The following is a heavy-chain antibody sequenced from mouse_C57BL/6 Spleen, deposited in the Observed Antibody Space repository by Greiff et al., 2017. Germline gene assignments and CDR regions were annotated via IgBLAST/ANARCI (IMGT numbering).Heavy chain of an antibody. CDR1: GFTFSDYG. J-gene: IGHJ4*01. CDR3: ARQITTVVATSYYAMDY. CDR2: IRSGSSTI. Sequence: EVKLVESGGGLVKPGGSLKLSCAASGFTFSDYGMHWVRQAPEKGLEWVAYIRSGSSTIYYEEPVKGRFTISRDNAENTLFLQMTSLRSADTSRYYCARQITTVVATSYYAMDYWGQGTTVTVSS. V-gene: IGHV5-17*01. D-gene: IGHD1-1*01.